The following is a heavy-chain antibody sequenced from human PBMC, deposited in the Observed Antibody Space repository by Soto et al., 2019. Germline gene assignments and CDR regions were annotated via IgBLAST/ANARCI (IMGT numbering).Heavy chain of an antibody. CDR3: AGKYSASWADALGI. CDR1: GDSVSSNSAA. CDR2: TYYRSKWYD. V-gene: IGHV6-1*01. D-gene: IGHD6-13*01. J-gene: IGHJ3*02. Sequence: PSQTPSLTCDISGDSVSSNSAAWHCIRQSPSRGLEWLGRTYYRSKWYDDYAVSVKSRMTITPDTSKNQFSLQLNSVTPEDTAVYYCAGKYSASWADALGIWGQGTKVTVS.